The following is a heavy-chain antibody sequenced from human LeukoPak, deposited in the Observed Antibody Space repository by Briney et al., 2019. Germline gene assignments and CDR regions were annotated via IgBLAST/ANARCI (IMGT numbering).Heavy chain of an antibody. CDR3: ARGITYYGSGSYPL. CDR2: IIPIFGTA. CDR1: GGTFSSYA. D-gene: IGHD3-10*01. J-gene: IGHJ4*02. Sequence: GASVKVSCKASGGTFSSYAISWVRQAPGQGLEWMGRIIPIFGTANYAQKFQGRVTITTDESTSTAYMELSSLRSEDTAVYYCARGITYYGSGSYPLWGQGTLVTVSS. V-gene: IGHV1-69*05.